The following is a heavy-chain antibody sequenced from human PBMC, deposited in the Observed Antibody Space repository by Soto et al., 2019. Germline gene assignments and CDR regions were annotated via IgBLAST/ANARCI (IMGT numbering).Heavy chain of an antibody. CDR3: AAGVTYDGNFDI. D-gene: IGHD5-12*01. Sequence: QMQLVQSGPEVKKPGTSVKVSCKASGFTFTSSAMQWVRQARGQRLEGIGWIVVGSGNTHYAQKLQERASLTRDMSTRRAYRELSSLRSEDTAVCYGAAGVTYDGNFDIWGQGTTVTVSS. CDR2: IVVGSGNT. CDR1: GFTFTSSA. V-gene: IGHV1-58*02. J-gene: IGHJ3*02.